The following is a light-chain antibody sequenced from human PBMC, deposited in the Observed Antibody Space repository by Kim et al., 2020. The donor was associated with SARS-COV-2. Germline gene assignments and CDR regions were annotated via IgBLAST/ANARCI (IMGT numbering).Light chain of an antibody. V-gene: IGLV6-57*01. CDR2: ESN. CDR3: QSFDSNIQV. CDR1: IGTSASNY. J-gene: IGLJ3*02. Sequence: GWTVTISCTRSIGTSASNYWPMCQQHTLSSPTAVIFESNQRPSGVPHRFSGCIDSSANTASLTISGLKTEDDADYDCQSFDSNIQVFCGWTKLTVL.